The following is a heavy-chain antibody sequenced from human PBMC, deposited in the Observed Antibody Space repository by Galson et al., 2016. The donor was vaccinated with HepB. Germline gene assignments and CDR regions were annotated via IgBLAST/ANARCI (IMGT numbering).Heavy chain of an antibody. D-gene: IGHD3-10*01. V-gene: IGHV3-53*01. CDR3: AGRRGNTNFDY. J-gene: IGHJ4*02. CDR1: EFTVSDNY. Sequence: SLRLSCAASEFTVSDNYMSWVRQAPGKGLEWVSLISGDGVTYYADSVKGRFTISRDHSDNSLYLQMNSLRAEDTAVYYCAGRRGNTNFDYWGQGTLVTVSS. CDR2: ISGDGVT.